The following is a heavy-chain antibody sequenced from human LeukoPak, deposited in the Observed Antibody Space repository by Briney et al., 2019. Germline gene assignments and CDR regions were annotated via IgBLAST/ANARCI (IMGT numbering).Heavy chain of an antibody. CDR2: IKQDGSEK. V-gene: IGHV3-7*01. CDR3: ARGGSRLFDY. J-gene: IGHJ4*02. CDR1: GFTFSSYL. Sequence: GGSLRLSCAASGFTFSSYLMSWVRQAPGKGLEWVANIKQDGSEKYYVDSVKGRFTISRDNAKNSLYLQMNSLRAEDTAVYYCARGGSRLFDYWGQGTLVTVSS. D-gene: IGHD5-12*01.